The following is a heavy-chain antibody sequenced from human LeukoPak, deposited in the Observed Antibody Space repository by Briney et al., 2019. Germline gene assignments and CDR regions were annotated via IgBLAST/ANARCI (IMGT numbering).Heavy chain of an antibody. CDR2: ISSSRNTV. V-gene: IGHV3-48*01. CDR1: GFILSTYG. J-gene: IGHJ4*02. Sequence: GGSLRLSCAASGFILSTYGMNWVRQAPGKGLEWVSYISSSRNTVTYADSVRGRLTISRDNAKNSLYLEMNSLRAEDTAVYYCARESPAFDYWGQGTLVTVSS. CDR3: ARESPAFDY.